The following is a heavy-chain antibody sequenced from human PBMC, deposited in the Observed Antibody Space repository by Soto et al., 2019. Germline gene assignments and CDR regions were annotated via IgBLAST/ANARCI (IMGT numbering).Heavy chain of an antibody. J-gene: IGHJ6*03. V-gene: IGHV1-18*01. CDR3: ARDRGVAPPVAGNTHYYYYMDV. Sequence: QDQLVQSGVEVKKPGASVKVSCKASGYSFTNYGITWVRQAPGQGFEWVGWISAYNGNTNYEQKLQVRVTLTTDASTSTAYLELRSLRSDDTAVYYCARDRGVAPPVAGNTHYYYYMDVWGKGTTVTVSS. CDR1: GYSFTNYG. CDR2: ISAYNGNT. D-gene: IGHD6-19*01.